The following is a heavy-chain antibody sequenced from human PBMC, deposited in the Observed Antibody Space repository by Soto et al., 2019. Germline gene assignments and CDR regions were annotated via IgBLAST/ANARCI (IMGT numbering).Heavy chain of an antibody. CDR2: INPSGGST. V-gene: IGHV1-46*01. CDR3: ATTNILLRADPDRAAPYNYYGLDF. D-gene: IGHD2-8*01. CDR1: GYTFTSYY. J-gene: IGHJ6*02. Sequence: ASVKVSCKASGYTFTSYYMHWVRQAPGQGLEWMGIINPSGGSTSYAQKFQGRVTMTRDTSTSTVYMELSSLRSEDTAVYYCATTNILLRADPDRAAPYNYYGLDFWGQGTTVTVSS.